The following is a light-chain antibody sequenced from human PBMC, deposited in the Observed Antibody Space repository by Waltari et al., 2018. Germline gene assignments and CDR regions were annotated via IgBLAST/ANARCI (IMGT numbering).Light chain of an antibody. CDR1: ENVNNY. CDR2: KAS. CDR3: QHGYGTPYS. Sequence: DIQMTQSPSSLSASVGDRVNITCRASENVNNYLNWYQQKPGKAPKLLIYKASTLQSGVPSRFSGSGSGTDYTFTISSLQSEDVATYYCQHGYGTPYSFGQGTKVEI. V-gene: IGKV1-39*01. J-gene: IGKJ2*03.